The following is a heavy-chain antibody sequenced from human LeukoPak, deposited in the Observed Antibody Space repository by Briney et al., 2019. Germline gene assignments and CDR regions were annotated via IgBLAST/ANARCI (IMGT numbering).Heavy chain of an antibody. V-gene: IGHV5-51*01. CDR2: IYPGDSDT. J-gene: IGHJ3*02. Sequence: GESLKISCKHSEYSFPNYCIGWVRQMPGKGLEWMGIIYPGDSDTRYSPSFQGQVTISADKSISTAYLQWSSLKASDTAMYYCARQVGAIVGNDAFDIWGQGTMVTVSS. CDR3: ARQVGAIVGNDAFDI. CDR1: EYSFPNYC. D-gene: IGHD1-26*01.